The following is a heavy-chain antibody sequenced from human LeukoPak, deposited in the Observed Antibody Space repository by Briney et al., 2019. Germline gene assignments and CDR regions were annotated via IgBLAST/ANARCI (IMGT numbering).Heavy chain of an antibody. Sequence: GGSLRLSCAASGFSVSNNYMSWVRQAPGKGLEWVSAISGSGGSTYYADSVKGRFTISRDNSKNTLYLQMNSLRAEDTAVYYCAKDLRWYFDYWGQGTLVTVSS. J-gene: IGHJ4*02. CDR2: ISGSGGST. D-gene: IGHD6-13*01. V-gene: IGHV3-23*01. CDR3: AKDLRWYFDY. CDR1: GFSVSNNY.